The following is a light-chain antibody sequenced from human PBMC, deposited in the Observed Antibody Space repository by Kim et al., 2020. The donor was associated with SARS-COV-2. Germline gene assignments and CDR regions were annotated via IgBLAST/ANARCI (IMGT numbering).Light chain of an antibody. CDR3: QERSNWPALT. Sequence: EIVLTQSPATLSVSPGERVTLSCRASQSVGSYLGWYQQKFGQAPRLLIYDATNRATGIPARFSGSGSGTDFTLTISSLEPEDSAVYYCQERSNWPALTFGGGTKLEIK. J-gene: IGKJ4*01. CDR1: QSVGSY. CDR2: DAT. V-gene: IGKV3-11*01.